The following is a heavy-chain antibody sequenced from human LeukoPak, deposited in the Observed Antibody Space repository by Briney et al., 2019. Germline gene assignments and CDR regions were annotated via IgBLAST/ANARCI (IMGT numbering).Heavy chain of an antibody. CDR3: AREGTSGTHLNWFDP. CDR1: GGSISSYY. D-gene: IGHD1-1*01. CDR2: IYGSGST. V-gene: IGHV4-59*01. J-gene: IGHJ5*02. Sequence: SETLSLTYTVSGGSISSYYWSWIRQPPGKGLEWIGHIYGSGSTNYNPSLKSRVTLSVDTSKNQFSLKLSSVTAVDTAVYYCAREGTSGTHLNWFDPWGQGTLVTVSS.